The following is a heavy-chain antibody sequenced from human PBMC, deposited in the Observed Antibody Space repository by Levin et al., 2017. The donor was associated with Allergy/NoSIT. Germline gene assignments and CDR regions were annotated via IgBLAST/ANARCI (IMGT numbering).Heavy chain of an antibody. V-gene: IGHV1-2*02. CDR2: INPNSGGT. CDR1: GYTFTGYY. J-gene: IGHJ4*02. D-gene: IGHD6-6*01. CDR3: ARVIRYSSSATEFDY. Sequence: RGESLKISCKASGYTFTGYYMHWVRQAPGQGLEWMGWINPNSGGTNYAQKFQGRVTMTRDTSISTAYMELSRLRSDDTAVYYCARVIRYSSSATEFDYWGQGTLVTVSS.